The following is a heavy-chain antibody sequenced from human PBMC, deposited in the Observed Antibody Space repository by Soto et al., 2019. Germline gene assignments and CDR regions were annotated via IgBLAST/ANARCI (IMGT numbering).Heavy chain of an antibody. CDR3: AKDQGIAASHGVD. CDR1: GFTFNNYG. D-gene: IGHD6-13*01. CDR2: ISNDGSDK. J-gene: IGHJ3*01. V-gene: IGHV3-30*18. Sequence: QVQLVVSGGGVVQPGRSLRLSCAASGFTFNNYGMHWVRQAPGKGLEWVATISNDGSDKYYADSVKGRLTISRDNSKNTVYLQMNSLRAEDTALYYCAKDQGIAASHGVDWGQGTMVTVSS.